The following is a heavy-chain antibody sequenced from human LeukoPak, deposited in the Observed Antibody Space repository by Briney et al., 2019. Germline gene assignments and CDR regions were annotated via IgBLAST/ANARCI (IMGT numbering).Heavy chain of an antibody. CDR2: IHHSGST. Sequence: SGTLSLTCAVSGASIRSSYWWSWVRQPPGKGLEWIGEIHHSGSTKYNPSLKSRVTISVDKSKNQFSLKLSSVTAADTAVYYCAPSPCSGDSCYRFDFWGQGTQVTVSS. V-gene: IGHV4-4*02. D-gene: IGHD2-15*01. CDR1: GASIRSSYW. J-gene: IGHJ4*02. CDR3: APSPCSGDSCYRFDF.